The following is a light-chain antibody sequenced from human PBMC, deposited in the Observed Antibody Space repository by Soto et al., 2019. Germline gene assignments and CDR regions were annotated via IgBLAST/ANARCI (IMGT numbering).Light chain of an antibody. CDR2: VAS. V-gene: IGKV1-39*01. J-gene: IGKJ1*01. CDR1: QSFSSY. Sequence: IQMTQSPSSLSASVGDRVTITCRASQSFSSYLTWYQQKPWEAPRLLMYVASSLQSGVPSRFSGSGSGKDVPLTSSSLQPEDFETYYFQQSYSTLRTFGQGNKVDSK. CDR3: QQSYSTLRT.